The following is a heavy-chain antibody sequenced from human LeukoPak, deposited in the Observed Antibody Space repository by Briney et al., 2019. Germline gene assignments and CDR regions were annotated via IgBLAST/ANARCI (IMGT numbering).Heavy chain of an antibody. D-gene: IGHD2-8*01. V-gene: IGHV3-73*01. CDR1: GFSFSGSA. CDR3: TRQNGAAAFDI. Sequence: PGGSLRLSYAPTGFSFSGSAMHWVRQASGKVLESVCRIRSKANSYATAYAASVKGRFTISRDDSKNTAYPQMNSLKTEDTAVYYCTRQNGAAAFDIWGQGTMVTVSS. CDR2: IRSKANSYAT. J-gene: IGHJ3*02.